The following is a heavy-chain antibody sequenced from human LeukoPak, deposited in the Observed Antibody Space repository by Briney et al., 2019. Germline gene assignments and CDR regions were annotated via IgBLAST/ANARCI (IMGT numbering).Heavy chain of an antibody. Sequence: ASVKVSCKASGGTFSSYAISWVRQAPGQGLEWMGGIIPIFGTANYAQKFQGRVTITADESTSTAYMELSSLRSEDTAVYYCARAPLYSGSYHPGLAFDIWGQGTMVTVSS. D-gene: IGHD1-26*01. CDR2: IIPIFGTA. CDR3: ARAPLYSGSYHPGLAFDI. CDR1: GGTFSSYA. V-gene: IGHV1-69*13. J-gene: IGHJ3*02.